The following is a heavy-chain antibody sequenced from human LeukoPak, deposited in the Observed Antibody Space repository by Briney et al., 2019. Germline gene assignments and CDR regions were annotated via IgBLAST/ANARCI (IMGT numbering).Heavy chain of an antibody. CDR1: GFTFSSYA. V-gene: IGHV3-23*01. CDR3: AKERADLWFGELLS. Sequence: GGSLRLSCAASGFTFSSYAMSWVRQAPGKGLEWVSAISGSGGSTYYADSVKGRLTISRDNSKNTLYLQMNSLRAEDTAVYYCAKERADLWFGELLSWGQGTLVTVSS. CDR2: ISGSGGST. J-gene: IGHJ5*02. D-gene: IGHD3-10*01.